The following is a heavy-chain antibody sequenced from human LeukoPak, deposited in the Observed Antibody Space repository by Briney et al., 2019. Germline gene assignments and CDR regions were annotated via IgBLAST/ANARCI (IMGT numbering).Heavy chain of an antibody. V-gene: IGHV3-7*01. J-gene: IGHJ5*02. CDR2: INPAGSQK. D-gene: IGHD1-26*01. Sequence: GGSLRLSCAASGLTFSSSWMNWIRQAPGKGPEWLANINPAGSQKDYVDSVKGRFTISRDNAKDSVFLQMNNLRAEDTAVYYCARYSGSFPGWLDPWGPGTLVTVSS. CDR3: ARYSGSFPGWLDP. CDR1: GLTFSSSW.